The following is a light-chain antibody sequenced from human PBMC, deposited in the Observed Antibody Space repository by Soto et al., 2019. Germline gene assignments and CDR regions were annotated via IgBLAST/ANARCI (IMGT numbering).Light chain of an antibody. CDR1: SSNIGSNY. CDR2: RNN. J-gene: IGLJ2*01. V-gene: IGLV1-47*01. Sequence: QALLTQPPSASVTPGQRVTISCSGSSSNIGSNYVYWYQQLPGTAPKLLIYRNNQRPSGVPDRFSGSKSGTSASLAISGLRSEDEADYYCAAWDDSLSGYVVFGGGTKLTVL. CDR3: AAWDDSLSGYVV.